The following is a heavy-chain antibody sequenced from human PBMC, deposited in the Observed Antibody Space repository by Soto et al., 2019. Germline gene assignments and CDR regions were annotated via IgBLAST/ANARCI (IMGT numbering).Heavy chain of an antibody. J-gene: IGHJ3*02. V-gene: IGHV3-21*01. CDR1: GFTFSSYS. Sequence: GGSLRLSCAASGFTFSSYSMNWVRQAPGKGLEWVSSISSSSSYIYYADSVKGRFTISRDNAKNSLYLQMNSLRAEDTAVYYCARAGAVDAFDIWGQGTMVTVSS. CDR3: ARAGAVDAFDI. CDR2: ISSSSSYI.